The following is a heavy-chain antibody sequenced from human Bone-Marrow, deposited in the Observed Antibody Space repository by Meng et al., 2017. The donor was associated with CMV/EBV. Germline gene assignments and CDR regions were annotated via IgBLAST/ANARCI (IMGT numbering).Heavy chain of an antibody. Sequence: GESLKISCAASGFNFRTYAMNWVRQAPGKGLECVAVISYDGTKKYYEDSVKGRFIVSRDNSKNTLFLQMNSLRAEDTAVYYCARDRQWELPGDYYYGMDVRGHGTTVTVSS. CDR2: ISYDGTKK. J-gene: IGHJ6*02. CDR1: GFNFRTYA. V-gene: IGHV3-30*04. D-gene: IGHD1-26*01. CDR3: ARDRQWELPGDYYYGMDV.